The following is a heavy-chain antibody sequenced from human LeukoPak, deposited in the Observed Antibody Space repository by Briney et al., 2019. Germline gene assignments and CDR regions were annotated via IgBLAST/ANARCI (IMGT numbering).Heavy chain of an antibody. D-gene: IGHD6-19*01. J-gene: IGHJ5*02. CDR1: GFTFSSHG. V-gene: IGHV3-33*01. CDR2: IWFDGSKK. Sequence: GGSLRLSRAASGFTFSSHGLHWVRQAPGKGLEWVAVIWFDGSKKYYEESVKGRFTITRDDSKSTLYLQMNSLRAEDTAVYYCARDQGGWCLDAWGQGTQVTVSS. CDR3: ARDQGGWCLDA.